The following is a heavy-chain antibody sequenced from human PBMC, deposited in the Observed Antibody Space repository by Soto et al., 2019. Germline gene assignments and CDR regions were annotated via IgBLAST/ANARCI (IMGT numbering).Heavy chain of an antibody. Sequence: QVQLQESGPGLVKPSETLSLTCTVSGGSISSYYWSWIRQPPGKGLEWIGYIYYSGSTNYHPPLRLRVTISVDTSKTQFSLKLISMTPADTAVYYCARFNWYFDLWGRGTLVTVSS. J-gene: IGHJ2*01. CDR1: GGSISSYY. CDR2: IYYSGST. V-gene: IGHV4-59*01. CDR3: ARFNWYFDL.